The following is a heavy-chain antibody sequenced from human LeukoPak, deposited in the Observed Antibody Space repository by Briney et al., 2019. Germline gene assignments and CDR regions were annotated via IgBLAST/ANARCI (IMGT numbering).Heavy chain of an antibody. D-gene: IGHD3-10*01. CDR2: IYYSGST. V-gene: IGHV4-59*08. J-gene: IGHJ4*02. CDR1: SGFNSRFY. CDR3: ARHWLDSGTPDRFDY. Sequence: SETLSLTCTVSSGFNSRFYWSWIRQPPGKGLEWIGYIYYSGSTSYNPSLKSRVTISVDTSRKQFPLKLSSVTAADTAVYYCARHWLDSGTPDRFDYWGQGTLVTVSS.